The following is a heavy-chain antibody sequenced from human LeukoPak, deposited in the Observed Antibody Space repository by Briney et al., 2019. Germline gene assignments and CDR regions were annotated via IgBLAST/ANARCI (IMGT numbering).Heavy chain of an antibody. CDR1: GGTFSSYA. V-gene: IGHV1-69*13. CDR3: ARGGYGYCSSTSCTIDY. CDR2: IIPTFGTA. J-gene: IGHJ4*02. D-gene: IGHD2-2*03. Sequence: ASVKVSCKASGGTFSSYAISWVRQAPGQGLEWMGGIIPTFGTANYAQKFQGRVTITADESTSTAYMELSSLRSEDTAVYYCARGGYGYCSSTSCTIDYWGPGTLVTVSS.